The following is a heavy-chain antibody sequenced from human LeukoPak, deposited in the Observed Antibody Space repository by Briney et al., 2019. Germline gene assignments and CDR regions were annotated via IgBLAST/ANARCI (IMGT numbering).Heavy chain of an antibody. CDR3: ARDPYGSGNYYFDY. Sequence: GASVTVSCKASEYTFSVYHIHWVRQAPGQGLEWMAWINPDSGDTNYAQKFQGRVTMTRDTSISTAYMELSRLRSDDTAVYYCARDPYGSGNYYFDYWGQGTLVTVSS. J-gene: IGHJ4*02. CDR2: INPDSGDT. V-gene: IGHV1-2*02. CDR1: EYTFSVYH. D-gene: IGHD3-10*01.